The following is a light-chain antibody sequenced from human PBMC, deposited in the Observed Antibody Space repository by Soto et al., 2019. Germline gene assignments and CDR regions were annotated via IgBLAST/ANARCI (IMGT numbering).Light chain of an antibody. Sequence: IQLTQSPSSLSASVGDRVTITCRASQGVTSYLAWYQQKPGKAPKLLIYAASTLQSGVPSRFSGSGSVTDFTLNISSLQPEDFATSYCLQLNTYPFTFGPGTKVEIK. V-gene: IGKV1-9*01. CDR2: AAS. J-gene: IGKJ3*01. CDR3: LQLNTYPFT. CDR1: QGVTSY.